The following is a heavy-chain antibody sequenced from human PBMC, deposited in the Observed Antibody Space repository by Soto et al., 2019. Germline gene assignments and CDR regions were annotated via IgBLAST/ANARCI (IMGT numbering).Heavy chain of an antibody. J-gene: IGHJ4*02. CDR1: WDSVSSNSAS. CDR3: TRGGGGFSVGRFED. V-gene: IGHV6-1*01. Sequence: QVQLQQSGPGLVKPSQTLSLTCGISWDSVSSNSASWNWIRQSPSRRLEWLGRTYYRSRWYDDYAVSVKSRITITQDTSKNKFSLQLNSVTPEDTAVYYCTRGGGGFSVGRFEDWGQGTQVTVSS. CDR2: TYYRSRWYD. D-gene: IGHD6-25*01.